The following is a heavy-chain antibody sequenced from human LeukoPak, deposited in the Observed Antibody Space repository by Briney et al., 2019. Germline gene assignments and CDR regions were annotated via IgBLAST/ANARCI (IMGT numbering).Heavy chain of an antibody. V-gene: IGHV3-23*01. CDR3: ATSFDYYYYYGMDL. CDR1: GFTLSSYA. CDR2: ISANGARK. Sequence: GGSMRLSWAASGFTLSSYAMSWVRQAPGKGLEWVSAISANGARKYYGDAVKGRFTISRDNSKNTLYLQMNSLRAEDTAVYHSATSFDYYYYYGMDLWGQGTPVTVSS. J-gene: IGHJ6*02. D-gene: IGHD2/OR15-2a*01.